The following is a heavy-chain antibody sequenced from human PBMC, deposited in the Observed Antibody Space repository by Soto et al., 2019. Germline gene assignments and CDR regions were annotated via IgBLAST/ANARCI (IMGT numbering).Heavy chain of an antibody. J-gene: IGHJ6*02. CDR3: AKDTGANVRNYYCMKV. V-gene: IGHV3-30*18. Sequence: GGSLRLSCVISGFTCSYYGTLCVRQAPGTGLGWVALFSYGGTQKFYEDSVKGRFTVSRDNLMKPLLLQMDSPGPADSAAYYCAKDTGANVRNYYCMKVCGRVTTVA. D-gene: IGHD1-1*01. CDR1: GFTCSYYG. CDR2: FSYGGTQK.